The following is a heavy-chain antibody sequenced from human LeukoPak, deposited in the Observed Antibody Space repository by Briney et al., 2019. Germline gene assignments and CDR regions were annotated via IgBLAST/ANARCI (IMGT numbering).Heavy chain of an antibody. CDR3: ARDQAPTTHRRGWYYFDY. CDR1: GYTFTSYG. D-gene: IGHD1/OR15-1a*01. J-gene: IGHJ4*02. Sequence: ASVKVSCKASGYTFTSYGISWVRQAPGQGLEWMGWISAYNGNTNYAQKFQGRVTITADKSTSTAYMELSSLRSEDTAVYYCARDQAPTTHRRGWYYFDYWGQGTLVTVSS. V-gene: IGHV1-18*01. CDR2: ISAYNGNT.